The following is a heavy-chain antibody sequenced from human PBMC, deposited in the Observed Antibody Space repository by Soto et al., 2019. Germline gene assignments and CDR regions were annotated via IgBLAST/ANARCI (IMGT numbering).Heavy chain of an antibody. V-gene: IGHV1-2*02. J-gene: IGHJ4*01. CDR3: AGRPYNKPADFFDS. D-gene: IGHD1-1*01. CDR1: GYTFSGHY. Sequence: QVQLVQSGAEVRKPGASVKVSCNVTGYTFSGHYLHWVRQAPGQGLEWMGWINPKSGGTNYAQKFQDRVTMTADTSRSAASLEPTNPKKGDNGVFFCAGRPYNKPADFFDSWGQGTLVTGSP. CDR2: INPKSGGT.